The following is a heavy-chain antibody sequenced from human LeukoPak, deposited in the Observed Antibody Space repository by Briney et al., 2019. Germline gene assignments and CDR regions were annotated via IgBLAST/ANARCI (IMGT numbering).Heavy chain of an antibody. CDR1: GFTFSSYS. V-gene: IGHV3-7*01. CDR2: IREDGSGG. D-gene: IGHD5-24*01. CDR3: ARWRGQQSEFDY. Sequence: PGGSLRLSCAASGFTFSSYSMAWVRQAPGKGLEWVANIREDGSGGEYVDSVRGQFTISRDNAKTSVFLQINSLRVEDTAVYFCARWRGQQSEFDYWGQGTLVTVSS. J-gene: IGHJ4*02.